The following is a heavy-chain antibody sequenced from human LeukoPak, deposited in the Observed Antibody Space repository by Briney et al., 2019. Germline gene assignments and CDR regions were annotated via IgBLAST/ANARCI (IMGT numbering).Heavy chain of an antibody. V-gene: IGHV3-15*01. CDR1: GFIFTNAW. Sequence: GGSLRLSCAASGFIFTNAWMSRVRQAPGKGLEWVGRIKSKIDGGTIDYTAPVKDRFIISRDDSQNTLYLQMNNLKTEDTAVFYCATYGLRSGPLWGRGTLLTVSS. CDR3: ATYGLRSGPL. D-gene: IGHD3/OR15-3a*01. J-gene: IGHJ2*01. CDR2: IKSKIDGGTI.